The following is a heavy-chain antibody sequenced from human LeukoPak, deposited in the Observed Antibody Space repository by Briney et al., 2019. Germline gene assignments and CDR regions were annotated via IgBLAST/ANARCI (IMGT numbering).Heavy chain of an antibody. Sequence: GGSLRLPCTASGFNVGSYFMSWVRQAPGKGLEWVSVIYIGEVTYYADSVRDRFIISRDTSKNTLYLQMNSLRAEDTAVYHCGRGDYHNYYMDVWGKGTTVTISS. CDR3: GRGDYHNYYMDV. V-gene: IGHV3-66*01. CDR2: IYIGEVT. J-gene: IGHJ6*03. D-gene: IGHD5-24*01. CDR1: GFNVGSYF.